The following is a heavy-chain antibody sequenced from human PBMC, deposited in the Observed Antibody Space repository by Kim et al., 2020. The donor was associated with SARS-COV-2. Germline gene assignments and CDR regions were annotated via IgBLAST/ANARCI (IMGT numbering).Heavy chain of an antibody. CDR2: INPNSGGT. CDR3: ASVVVVVAAYAFDI. J-gene: IGHJ3*02. Sequence: ASVKVSCKASGYTFTGYYMHWVRQAPGQGLEWMGRINPNSGGTNYAQKFQGRVTMTRDTSISTAYMELSRLRSDDTAMYYCASVVVVVAAYAFDIWGQGTMVTVSS. CDR1: GYTFTGYY. V-gene: IGHV1-2*06. D-gene: IGHD2-15*01.